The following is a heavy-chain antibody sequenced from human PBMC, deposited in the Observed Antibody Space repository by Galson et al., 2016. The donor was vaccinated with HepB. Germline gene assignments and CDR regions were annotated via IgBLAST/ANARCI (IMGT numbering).Heavy chain of an antibody. Sequence: SLRLSCAVSGFNVNNDYMNWVRQAPGRGLEWVSAISTSGDTYYAGSVKGRLGISRDNSKNTLYLQINGPRAEDTAVYYCARDTFTSSSWSLDFWGQGTLVTVSS. J-gene: IGHJ4*02. CDR3: ARDTFTSSSWSLDF. D-gene: IGHD6-13*01. CDR1: GFNVNNDY. CDR2: ISTSGDT. V-gene: IGHV3-53*01.